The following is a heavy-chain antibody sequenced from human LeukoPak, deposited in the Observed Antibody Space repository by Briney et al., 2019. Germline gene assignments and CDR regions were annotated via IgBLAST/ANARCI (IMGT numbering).Heavy chain of an antibody. D-gene: IGHD2-2*01. CDR2: ISVYNGNT. V-gene: IGHV1-18*01. J-gene: IGHJ5*02. CDR1: GYTFTTYG. CDR3: ARDNIPRSSTSSGGS. Sequence: ASVKVSCKASGYTFTTYGISWVRQAPGQGLEWMGWISVYNGNTNYAQKLQGRVTMTTDTSTSTAYMELRSLRSDDTAVYYCARDNIPRSSTSSGGSWGQGTLVTVSS.